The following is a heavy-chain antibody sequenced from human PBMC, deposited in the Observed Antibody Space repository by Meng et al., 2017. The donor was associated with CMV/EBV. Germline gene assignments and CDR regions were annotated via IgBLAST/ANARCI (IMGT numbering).Heavy chain of an antibody. D-gene: IGHD1-26*01. CDR2: INPSGGST. Sequence: QLKAVRVGAEVKKPGASVSVSCNASGYTFTSNYMHWVRQAPGQGLEWMGIINPSGGSTSYAQKFQGRATMTRDTSTSTVYMELSSLRSEDTAVYYCARESGSVGDYWGQGTLVTVSS. CDR1: GYTFTSNY. V-gene: IGHV1-46*01. CDR3: ARESGSVGDY. J-gene: IGHJ4*02.